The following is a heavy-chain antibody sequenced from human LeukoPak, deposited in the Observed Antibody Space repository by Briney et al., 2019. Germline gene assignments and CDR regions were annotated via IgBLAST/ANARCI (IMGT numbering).Heavy chain of an antibody. CDR3: ARGRSSRAGDY. CDR1: GGSISSYY. CDR2: IYYSGST. J-gene: IGHJ4*02. V-gene: IGHV4-59*01. D-gene: IGHD1-26*01. Sequence: SETLSLTCTVSGGSISSYYWSWIRQPPGKGLEWIGYIYYSGSTNYNPSLKSRVTISVDTSKNQFSLKLSSVTAADTAAYYCARGRSSRAGDYWGQGTLVTVSS.